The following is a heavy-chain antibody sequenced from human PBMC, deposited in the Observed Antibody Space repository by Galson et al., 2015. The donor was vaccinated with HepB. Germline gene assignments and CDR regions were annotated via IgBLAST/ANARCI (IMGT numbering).Heavy chain of an antibody. V-gene: IGHV3-30*18. Sequence: SLRLSCAASGFTFSSYGMHWVRQAPGKGLEWVAVISYDGSNKYYADSVKGRFTISRDNSKNTLYLQMNSLRAEDTAVYYCAKDSDYSSGWYYYYYGMDVWGQGTTVTVSS. J-gene: IGHJ6*02. D-gene: IGHD6-19*01. CDR2: ISYDGSNK. CDR3: AKDSDYSSGWYYYYYGMDV. CDR1: GFTFSSYG.